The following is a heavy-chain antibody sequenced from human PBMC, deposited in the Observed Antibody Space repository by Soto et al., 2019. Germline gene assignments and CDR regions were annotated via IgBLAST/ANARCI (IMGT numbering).Heavy chain of an antibody. CDR2: ISSSSSTI. D-gene: IGHD6-19*01. J-gene: IGHJ4*02. CDR1: GFTFSSYS. Sequence: GGSLRLSCAASGFTFSSYSMNWVRQAPGKGLEWVSYISSSSSTIYYADSVKGRFTISRDNAKNSLYLQMNSLRAEDTAVYYCATNLDSSGWYAEVGYWGQGTLVTVSS. V-gene: IGHV3-48*01. CDR3: ATNLDSSGWYAEVGY.